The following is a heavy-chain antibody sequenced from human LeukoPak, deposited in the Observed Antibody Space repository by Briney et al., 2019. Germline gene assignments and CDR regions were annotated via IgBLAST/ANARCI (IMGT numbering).Heavy chain of an antibody. Sequence: PGGSLRLSCAASGFTFSSYTMNWVRQAPGKGLEWVSSISSSSSYIYYADSVKGRFTISRDNAKSSLFLQMNSLRAEDTAVYYCARDRDYAFDYWGQGSLVTVSS. CDR3: ARDRDYAFDY. CDR2: ISSSSSYI. V-gene: IGHV3-21*01. D-gene: IGHD4-17*01. CDR1: GFTFSSYT. J-gene: IGHJ4*02.